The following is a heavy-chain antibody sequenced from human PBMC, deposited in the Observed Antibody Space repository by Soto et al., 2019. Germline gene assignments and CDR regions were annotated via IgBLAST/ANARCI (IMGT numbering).Heavy chain of an antibody. V-gene: IGHV3-23*01. CDR3: ARDHLILPAHDFFYGSDV. D-gene: IGHD2-21*02. CDR2: ITGSGTNT. CDR1: GFTISSYT. Sequence: QPGGSLRLSCAASGFTISSYTMTWVRQASGKGLEWVSAITGSGTNTYYADSVKGRFTISTDKSTNTLYLQMNNLRAEDTAVYYCARDHLILPAHDFFYGSDVWGRGATVTVSS. J-gene: IGHJ6*02.